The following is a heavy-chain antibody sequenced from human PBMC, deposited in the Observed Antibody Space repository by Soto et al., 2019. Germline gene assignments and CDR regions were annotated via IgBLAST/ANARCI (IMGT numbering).Heavy chain of an antibody. Sequence: PSETLSLTCAVSGGSVSIGGNFWSWIRQPPGKGLESLGYISHSGSANYNPSLKSRVTLTVDTSKNHFSLRLTSVTTADTAVYYCARWEGGAVDIWGHGTLVTVSS. J-gene: IGHJ3*02. CDR1: GGSVSIGGNF. V-gene: IGHV4-61*03. D-gene: IGHD1-26*01. CDR2: ISHSGSA. CDR3: ARWEGGAVDI.